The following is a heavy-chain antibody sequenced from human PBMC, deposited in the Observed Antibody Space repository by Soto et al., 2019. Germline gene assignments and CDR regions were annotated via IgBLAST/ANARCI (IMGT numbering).Heavy chain of an antibody. CDR3: ARHLITGSGFQH. D-gene: IGHD3-10*01. V-gene: IGHV4-59*08. Sequence: QVQLQESGPGLVKPSETLSLTRTVSGGSISSYYWSWIRQPPGKGLEWIGYIYYSGSTNYNPSLKSRVTISVDTSKNQFSLKLSSVTAADTAVYYCARHLITGSGFQHWGQGTLVTVSS. CDR1: GGSISSYY. CDR2: IYYSGST. J-gene: IGHJ1*01.